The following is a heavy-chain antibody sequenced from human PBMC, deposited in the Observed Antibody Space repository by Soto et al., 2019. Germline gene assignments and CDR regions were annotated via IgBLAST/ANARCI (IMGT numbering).Heavy chain of an antibody. CDR2: ISSSGSTI. Sequence: SGGSLRLSCEASGFPFSDYYMSWIRQAPGKGLEWVSYISSSGSTIYYADSVKGRFTISRDNAKNSLYLQMNSLRAEDTAVYYCARTYYYGSGSYYTPKNWFDPWGQGTLVTVS. CDR3: ARTYYYGSGSYYTPKNWFDP. D-gene: IGHD3-10*01. V-gene: IGHV3-11*01. CDR1: GFPFSDYY. J-gene: IGHJ5*02.